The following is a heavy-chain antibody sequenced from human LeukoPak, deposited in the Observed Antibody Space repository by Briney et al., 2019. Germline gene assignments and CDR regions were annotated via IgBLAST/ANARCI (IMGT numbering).Heavy chain of an antibody. J-gene: IGHJ5*02. CDR1: GVTFSSYW. D-gene: IGHD3-10*01. Sequence: GGSLRLSCAAAGVTFSSYWMHWVRQAPGKGLVWVSRINSDGSSTNYADSVKGRFTISRDNAKNTLYLQMNSLRAEDTAVYYCARLIYGSGSSRFDPWGQGTLVTVSS. CDR2: INSDGSST. V-gene: IGHV3-74*01. CDR3: ARLIYGSGSSRFDP.